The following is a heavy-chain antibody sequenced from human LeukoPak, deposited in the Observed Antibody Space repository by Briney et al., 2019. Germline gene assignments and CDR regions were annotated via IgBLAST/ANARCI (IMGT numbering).Heavy chain of an antibody. CDR1: GFTVGINY. J-gene: IGHJ3*02. CDR2: IYANGKT. D-gene: IGHD5-24*01. V-gene: IGHV3-66*01. Sequence: PGGSLRLSCEASGFTVGINYMTWVRQAPGKGLEWLSLIYANGKTLYADSVKGRFTISRDNSKNTLYLRMTSLRAGDAAVYYCARGVSHDTSTYLDSFDIWGQGTMVAVSS. CDR3: ARGVSHDTSTYLDSFDI.